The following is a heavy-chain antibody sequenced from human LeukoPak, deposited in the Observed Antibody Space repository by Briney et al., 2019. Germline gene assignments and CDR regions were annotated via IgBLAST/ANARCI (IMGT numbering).Heavy chain of an antibody. J-gene: IGHJ4*02. CDR3: ARVRFAWAGSTSCCSPDY. V-gene: IGHV3-21*01. D-gene: IGHD2-2*01. Sequence: GGSLRLSCAASGFTFSSYSMNWVRQAPGKGLEWVSSISSSSSYIYYADSVKGRFTISRDNAKNSLYLQMNSLRAEDTAVYYCARVRFAWAGSTSCCSPDYWGQGTLVTVSS. CDR1: GFTFSSYS. CDR2: ISSSSSYI.